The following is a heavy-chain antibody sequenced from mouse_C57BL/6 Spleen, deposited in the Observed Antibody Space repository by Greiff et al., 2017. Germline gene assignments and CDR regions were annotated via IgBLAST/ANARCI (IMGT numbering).Heavy chain of an antibody. D-gene: IGHD2-1*01. J-gene: IGHJ3*01. V-gene: IGHV1-15*01. CDR3: TRYGNYSFVY. Sequence: QVQLQQSGAELVRPGASVTLSCKASGYTFTDYEMHWVKQTPVHGLEWIGAIDPETGGTAYNQKFKGKAILTADKSSSTAYMELRSLTSEDSAVYYCTRYGNYSFVYRGQGSLGTVSA. CDR2: IDPETGGT. CDR1: GYTFTDYE.